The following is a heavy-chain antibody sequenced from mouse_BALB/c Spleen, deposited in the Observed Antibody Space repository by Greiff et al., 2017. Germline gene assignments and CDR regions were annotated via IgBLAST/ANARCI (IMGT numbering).Heavy chain of an antibody. CDR2: ISSGGSYT. CDR1: GFTFSSYA. Sequence: EVQGVESGGGLVKPGGSLKLSCAASGFTFSSYAMSWVRQSPEKRLEWVAEISSGGSYTYYPDTVTGRFTISRDNAKNTLYLEMSSLRSEDTAMYYCATTHGDYFDYWGQGTTLTVSS. V-gene: IGHV5-9-4*01. J-gene: IGHJ2*01. CDR3: ATTHGDYFDY.